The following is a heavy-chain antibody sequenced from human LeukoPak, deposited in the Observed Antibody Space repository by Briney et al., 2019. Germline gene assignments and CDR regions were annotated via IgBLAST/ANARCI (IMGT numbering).Heavy chain of an antibody. J-gene: IGHJ4*02. V-gene: IGHV3-48*03. CDR3: AKTDCGGDCYHFDY. CDR1: GFTFSSYE. CDR2: ISSSGSTI. Sequence: GGSLRLSCAASGFTFSSYEMNWVRQAPGKGLEWVSYISSSGSTIYYADSVKGRFTISRDNAKNSLYLQMNSLRAEDTAVYYCAKTDCGGDCYHFDYWGQGTLVTVS. D-gene: IGHD2-21*02.